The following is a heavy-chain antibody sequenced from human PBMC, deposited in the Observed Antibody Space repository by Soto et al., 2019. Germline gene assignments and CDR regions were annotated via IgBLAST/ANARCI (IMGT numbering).Heavy chain of an antibody. CDR2: ISGSGTGT. V-gene: IGHV3-23*01. CDR1: RFTFSSYA. D-gene: IGHD4-17*01. J-gene: IGHJ3*02. CDR3: AKADFPTVTTPGDAFDI. Sequence: PGGSLRLSCAASRFTFSSYAMSWVRQAPGKGLEWVPVISGSGTGTYYAVSVKGRFTISRDNSKNTLYLQMNSLRAEDTAVYYCAKADFPTVTTPGDAFDIWGQGTLVTVSS.